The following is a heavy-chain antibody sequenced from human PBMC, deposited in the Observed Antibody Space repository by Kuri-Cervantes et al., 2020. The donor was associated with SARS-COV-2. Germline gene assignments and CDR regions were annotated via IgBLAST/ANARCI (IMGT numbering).Heavy chain of an antibody. J-gene: IGHJ4*02. D-gene: IGHD6-13*01. CDR3: AREGYSSGWYEYDY. CDR1: GGTFSSYA. V-gene: IGHV1-69*13. Sequence: SVKVSCKASGGTFSSYAISWVRQAPGQGLEWMGGIIPIFGTANYAQKFQGRVTIAADESTSTAYMELSSLRSEDTAVYYCAREGYSSGWYEYDYWGRGTLVTVSS. CDR2: IIPIFGTA.